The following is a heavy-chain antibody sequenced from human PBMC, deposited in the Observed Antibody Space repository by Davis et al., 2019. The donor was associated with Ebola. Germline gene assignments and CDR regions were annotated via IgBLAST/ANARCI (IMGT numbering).Heavy chain of an antibody. CDR2: IYYSGST. J-gene: IGHJ4*02. Sequence: MPSETLSLTCTVSGGSISSSSFYWGWVRQPPGKGLEWIGYIYYSGSTNYNPSLKSRVTISVDTSKNQFSLKLSSVTVADTAVYYCARGTGPVDYWGQGALVTVSS. CDR1: GGSISSSSFY. D-gene: IGHD1-14*01. V-gene: IGHV4-61*05. CDR3: ARGTGPVDY.